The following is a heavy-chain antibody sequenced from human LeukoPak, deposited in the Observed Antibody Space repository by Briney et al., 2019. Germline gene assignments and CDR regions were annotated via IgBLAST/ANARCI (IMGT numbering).Heavy chain of an antibody. J-gene: IGHJ4*02. D-gene: IGHD3-3*01. CDR3: ARGPIRFLEWLHYFDY. CDR1: GYTFTSYD. V-gene: IGHV1-8*03. Sequence: ASVKVSCKASGYTFTSYDINWVRQATGQGLEWMGWMNPNSGNTGYAQKFQGRGTITRNTSISTAYMELSSLRSEDTAVYYCARGPIRFLEWLHYFDYWGQGTLVTVSS. CDR2: MNPNSGNT.